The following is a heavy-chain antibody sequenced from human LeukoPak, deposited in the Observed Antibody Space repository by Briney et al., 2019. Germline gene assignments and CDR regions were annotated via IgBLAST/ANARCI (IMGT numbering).Heavy chain of an antibody. CDR3: ARAKGSYSTVYYYYGMDV. J-gene: IGHJ6*02. Sequence: GESPQISCQGSGYSFTSYWIGWVRQMPGKGLEWMGIIYPGDSDTRYSPSFRGQVTISADKSISTAYLQWSSLKASDTAMYYCARAKGSYSTVYYYYGMDVWGQGTTVTVSS. V-gene: IGHV5-51*01. D-gene: IGHD3-10*01. CDR2: IYPGDSDT. CDR1: GYSFTSYW.